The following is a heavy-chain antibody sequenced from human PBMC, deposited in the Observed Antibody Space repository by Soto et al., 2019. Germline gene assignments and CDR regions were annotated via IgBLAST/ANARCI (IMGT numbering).Heavy chain of an antibody. CDR1: GFTFSSYA. CDR2: ISYDGSNK. D-gene: IGHD1-1*01. J-gene: IGHJ6*02. CDR3: ARGATGTTALYYYYYGMDV. Sequence: TLSLSCAASGFTFSSYAMHWVRQAPGKGLEWVAVISYDGSNKYYADSVKGRFTISRDNSKNTLYLQMNSLRAEDTAVYYCARGATGTTALYYYYYGMDVWGQGTTVTVAS. V-gene: IGHV3-30-3*01.